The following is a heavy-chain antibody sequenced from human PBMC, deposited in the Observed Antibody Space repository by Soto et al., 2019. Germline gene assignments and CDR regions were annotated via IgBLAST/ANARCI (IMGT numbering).Heavy chain of an antibody. V-gene: IGHV1-18*01. J-gene: IGHJ4*02. CDR1: GYTFTSYG. CDR3: ARVLRGDFWSPDVTDY. D-gene: IGHD3-3*01. CDR2: ISAYNGNT. Sequence: GASVKVSCKASGYTFTSYGISWVRQAPGQGLEWMGWISAYNGNTNYAQKLQGRVTMTTDTSTSTAYMELRSLRSDDTAVYYCARVLRGDFWSPDVTDYWGQGTLVTVSS.